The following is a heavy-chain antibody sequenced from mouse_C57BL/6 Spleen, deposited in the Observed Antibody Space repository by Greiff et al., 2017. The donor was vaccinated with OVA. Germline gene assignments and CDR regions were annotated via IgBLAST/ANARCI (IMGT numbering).Heavy chain of an antibody. Sequence: EVHLVESGPGLVKPSQSLSLTCSVTGYSITSGYYWNWIRKFPENKLEWMGYISYDGSNNYNPSLKNRIAITRDTSKNQFFLKLNSVTTEDTATYYCARVFYSNYRGDAMDYWGQGTSVTVSS. D-gene: IGHD2-5*01. CDR1: GYSITSGYY. V-gene: IGHV3-6*01. CDR3: ARVFYSNYRGDAMDY. CDR2: ISYDGSN. J-gene: IGHJ4*01.